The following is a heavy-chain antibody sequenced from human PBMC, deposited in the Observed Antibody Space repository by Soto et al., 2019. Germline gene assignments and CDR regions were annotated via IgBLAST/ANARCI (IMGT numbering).Heavy chain of an antibody. J-gene: IGHJ3*02. CDR2: MNPNSGNT. D-gene: IGHD2-15*01. V-gene: IGHV1-8*01. Sequence: QVQMVQSGAEVKKPGASVKVSCRASGYSFTSYDVNWVRQATGQGLEWMGWMNPNSGNTAFAQKFQGRVTMTRDTPISTAYMKLSGLRSEDTAVYYCARYPYTSYCSDGSCSYDAFDIWGQGTVVTVSS. CDR3: ARYPYTSYCSDGSCSYDAFDI. CDR1: GYSFTSYD.